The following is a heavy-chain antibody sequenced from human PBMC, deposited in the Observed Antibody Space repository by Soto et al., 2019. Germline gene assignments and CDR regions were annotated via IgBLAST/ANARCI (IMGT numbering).Heavy chain of an antibody. Sequence: PCETLTHTCAVSSVSISGGTWWTWVRQTPQRGLEYIGEIFHDGTANYYPSFERRVAISLDTSKNQFSLKLTSVTAAHTAIYRCARLVYDTRLNYMYFDFWGEGALVTVS. CDR3: ARLVYDTRLNYMYFDF. CDR2: IFHDGTA. J-gene: IGHJ4*02. V-gene: IGHV4-4*02. D-gene: IGHD3-10*01. CDR1: SVSISGGTW.